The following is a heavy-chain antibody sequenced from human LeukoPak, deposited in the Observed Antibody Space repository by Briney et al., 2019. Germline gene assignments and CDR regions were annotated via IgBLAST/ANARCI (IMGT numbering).Heavy chain of an antibody. Sequence: PSETLSLTCTVSGGSISSYYWSWIRQPAGKGLEWIGRIYTSGSTNYNPSLKSRVTMSVDTSKNQFSLKLSSVTAADTAVYYCARGYYDSSGDYAFDIWGQGTMVTVPS. CDR2: IYTSGST. CDR1: GGSISSYY. V-gene: IGHV4-4*07. J-gene: IGHJ3*02. CDR3: ARGYYDSSGDYAFDI. D-gene: IGHD3-22*01.